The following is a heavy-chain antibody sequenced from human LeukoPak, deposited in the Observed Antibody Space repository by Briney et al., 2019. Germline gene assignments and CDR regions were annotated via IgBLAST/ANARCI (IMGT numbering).Heavy chain of an antibody. V-gene: IGHV1-69*06. J-gene: IGHJ3*02. D-gene: IGHD3-22*01. CDR1: GGTFSSYA. Sequence: SVKVSCKASGGTFSSYAISWVRQAPGQGLEWMGGIIPIFGTANYAQKFQGRVTITADKSTSTAYMELSSLRSEDTAVYYCARRKNYDSSGYRNAFDIWGQGTMVTVSS. CDR2: IIPIFGTA. CDR3: ARRKNYDSSGYRNAFDI.